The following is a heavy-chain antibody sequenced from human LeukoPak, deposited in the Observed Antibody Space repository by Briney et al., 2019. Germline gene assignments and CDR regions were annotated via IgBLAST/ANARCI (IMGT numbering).Heavy chain of an antibody. D-gene: IGHD1-26*01. CDR3: ARDQRSESYYPWGWFDP. CDR1: GFAVSTNY. V-gene: IGHV3-66*02. CDR2: IYSDGST. Sequence: GGSLRLSCAASGFAVSTNYLSWVRQAPGKGLEWVSVIYSDGSTYYTDSVKGRFTISRDNSKNTLYLKMNSLRPEDTAVYYCARDQRSESYYPWGWFDPWGQGTLVTVSS. J-gene: IGHJ5*02.